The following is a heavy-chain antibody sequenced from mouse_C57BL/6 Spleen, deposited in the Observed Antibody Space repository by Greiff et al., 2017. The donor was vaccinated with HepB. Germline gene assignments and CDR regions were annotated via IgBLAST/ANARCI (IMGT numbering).Heavy chain of an antibody. V-gene: IGHV1-18*01. CDR2: INPNNGGT. Sequence: EVQLQQSGPELVKPGASVKIPCKASGYTFTDYNMDWVKQSHGQSLEWIGDINPNNGGTIYNQKFKGKATLTVDKSSSTAYMELSSLTSEDTAVYYCARSVDYYPYYFDDWGQGTTLTVSS. J-gene: IGHJ2*01. CDR1: GYTFTDYN. D-gene: IGHD1-1*01. CDR3: ARSVDYYPYYFDD.